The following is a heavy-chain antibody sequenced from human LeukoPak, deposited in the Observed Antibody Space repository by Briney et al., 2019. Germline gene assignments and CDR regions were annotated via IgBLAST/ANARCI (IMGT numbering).Heavy chain of an antibody. D-gene: IGHD1/OR15-1a*01. V-gene: IGHV3-74*01. CDR3: ARGWNTTPRSGFDI. CDR1: GFTFSSYW. J-gene: IGHJ3*02. Sequence: GGSLRLSCAASGFTFSSYWMHWVRQAPGKGLVWVSRIKSDGSSTNYADSVKGRFTISRDNVKNTLFLQMNSLGAEDTALYYCARGWNTTPRSGFDIWGLGTMVTVSS. CDR2: IKSDGSST.